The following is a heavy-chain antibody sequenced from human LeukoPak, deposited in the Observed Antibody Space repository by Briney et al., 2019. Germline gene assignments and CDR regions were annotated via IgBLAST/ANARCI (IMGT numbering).Heavy chain of an antibody. D-gene: IGHD3-22*01. CDR3: ARGGYDVAIDY. V-gene: IGHV3-21*01. Sequence: KPGGSLRLSCAASGFTFTTYMMNWVRQAPGKWLEWVSSISRSNYIYYADSVKGRVTISRDNARNSLFLQMNSLGVDDTALYYCARGGYDVAIDYWGQGTLVTVSS. CDR2: ISRSNYI. CDR1: GFTFTTYM. J-gene: IGHJ4*02.